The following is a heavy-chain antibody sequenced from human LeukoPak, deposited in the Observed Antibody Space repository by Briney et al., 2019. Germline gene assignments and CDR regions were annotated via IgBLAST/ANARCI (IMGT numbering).Heavy chain of an antibody. CDR1: GYTFTGYY. D-gene: IGHD4-17*01. V-gene: IGHV1-2*02. Sequence: GASVKVSCKASGYTFTGYYLHWVRQAPGQGLEWMGWINPNSGGTNYAQKFQGRVTMTRDTSIGTAYMELSRLRSDDTAVYYCATQYGDYVYYFDYWGQGTLVTVSS. CDR3: ATQYGDYVYYFDY. CDR2: INPNSGGT. J-gene: IGHJ4*02.